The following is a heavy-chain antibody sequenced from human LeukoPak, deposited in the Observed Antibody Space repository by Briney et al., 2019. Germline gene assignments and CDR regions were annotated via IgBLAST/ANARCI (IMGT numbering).Heavy chain of an antibody. CDR3: ARDPAKFWSGHDY. Sequence: PGGSLGLSCAASGFTFSSYGMHWVRQAPGKGLEWVAVIWYDGSNKYYADSVKGRFTISRDNSKNTLYVQMNSLRAEDTAVYYCARDPAKFWSGHDYWGQGTLVTVSS. CDR1: GFTFSSYG. V-gene: IGHV3-33*01. D-gene: IGHD3-3*01. J-gene: IGHJ4*02. CDR2: IWYDGSNK.